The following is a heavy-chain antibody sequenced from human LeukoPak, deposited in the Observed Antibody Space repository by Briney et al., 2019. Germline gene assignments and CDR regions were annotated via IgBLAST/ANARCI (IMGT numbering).Heavy chain of an antibody. J-gene: IGHJ5*02. CDR2: INHSGST. Sequence: SETLSLTCAVYGGSFSGYYWSWIRQPPGKGLEWIGEINHSGSTNYNPSLKSRVTISVDTSKNQFSLKLSSVTAADTAVYYCARDVRDGYNFWFDPWGQGTLVTVSS. CDR3: ARDVRDGYNFWFDP. D-gene: IGHD5-24*01. V-gene: IGHV4-34*01. CDR1: GGSFSGYY.